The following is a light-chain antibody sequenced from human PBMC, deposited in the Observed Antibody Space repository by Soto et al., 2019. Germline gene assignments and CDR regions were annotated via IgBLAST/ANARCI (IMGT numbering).Light chain of an antibody. CDR1: SSNIENNY. CDR2: EYN. V-gene: IGLV1-51*02. CDR3: GTWDSSLSAVV. Sequence: QSVLTQPPSVSAAPGQKVTISCSGSSSNIENNYVSWYQQLPGTAPKLLLYEYNKRPSGIPDRFSGSKSGTSATLGITGLQAWDEADYYCGTWDSSLSAVVFGGGTTLTVL. J-gene: IGLJ3*02.